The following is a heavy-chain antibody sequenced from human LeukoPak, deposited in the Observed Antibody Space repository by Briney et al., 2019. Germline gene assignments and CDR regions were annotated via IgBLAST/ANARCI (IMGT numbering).Heavy chain of an antibody. Sequence: SETLSLTCAVSGGSFSIDNRWSWVRQPPGKGLEWIGYIYYSGSTNYNPSLKSRVTISVDTSKNQFSLKLSSVTAADTAVYYCARVHCSGGSCYNRSYWYFDLWGRGTLVTVSS. CDR3: ARVHCSGGSCYNRSYWYFDL. D-gene: IGHD2-15*01. J-gene: IGHJ2*01. CDR2: IYYSGST. CDR1: GGSFSIDNR. V-gene: IGHV4-4*02.